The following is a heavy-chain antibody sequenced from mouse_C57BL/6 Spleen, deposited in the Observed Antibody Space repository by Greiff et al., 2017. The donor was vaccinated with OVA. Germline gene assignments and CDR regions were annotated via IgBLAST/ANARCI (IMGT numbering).Heavy chain of an antibody. J-gene: IGHJ3*01. V-gene: IGHV14-4*01. CDR1: GFNIKDDY. Sequence: VQLKQSGAELVRPGASVKLSCTASGFNIKDDYMHWVKQRPEQGLEWIGWIDPENGDTEYASKFQGKATITADTSSNTAYLQLSSLTSEDTAVYYCTIIITTVVAPRVAYWGQGTLVTVSA. CDR2: IDPENGDT. D-gene: IGHD1-1*01. CDR3: TIIITTVVAPRVAY.